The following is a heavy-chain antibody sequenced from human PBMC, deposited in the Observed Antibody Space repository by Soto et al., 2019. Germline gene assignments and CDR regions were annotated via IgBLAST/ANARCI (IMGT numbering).Heavy chain of an antibody. CDR3: ARHGVGDILTGQPDY. Sequence: ESFKFACQGSGYSFSKFWISLVGPIPVEGLGWMGRIDPSAPSPNYTPSSHAHVTISADKSISTAYLQWSSLKASDTAMYYCARHGVGDILTGQPDYWGQGTLVTVSS. V-gene: IGHV5-10-1*01. D-gene: IGHD3-9*01. J-gene: IGHJ4*02. CDR2: IDPSAPSP. CDR1: GYSFSKFW.